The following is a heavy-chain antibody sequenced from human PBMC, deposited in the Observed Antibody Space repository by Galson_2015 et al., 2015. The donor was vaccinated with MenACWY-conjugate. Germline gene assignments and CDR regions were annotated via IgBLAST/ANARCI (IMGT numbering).Heavy chain of an antibody. V-gene: IGHV1-18*01. CDR3: ARELWCPSGGCYNCFDP. J-gene: IGHJ5*02. CDR2: IGTNHGTGKYGDT. D-gene: IGHD2-21*01. CDR1: GYTFTTCG. Sequence: SVKVSCKASGYTFTTCGISWVRQARGQGLEWVGWIGTNHGTGKYGDTNYAQKFRDRVTLTADTSTSTAYLELRSLRSDDSAVYFCARELWCPSGGCYNCFDPWGQGSLVTVS.